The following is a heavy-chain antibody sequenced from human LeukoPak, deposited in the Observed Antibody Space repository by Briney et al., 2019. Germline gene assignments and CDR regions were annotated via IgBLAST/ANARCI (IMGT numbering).Heavy chain of an antibody. CDR2: ISAYNGNT. Sequence: ASVKVSCKASGGTFSSYAISWVRQAPGQGLEWMGWISAYNGNTNYAQKLQGRVTMTTDTSTSTAYMELRSLRSDDTAVYYCARDSGIVATIGNAFDIWGQGTMVTVSS. CDR3: ARDSGIVATIGNAFDI. D-gene: IGHD5-12*01. V-gene: IGHV1-18*01. J-gene: IGHJ3*02. CDR1: GGTFSSYA.